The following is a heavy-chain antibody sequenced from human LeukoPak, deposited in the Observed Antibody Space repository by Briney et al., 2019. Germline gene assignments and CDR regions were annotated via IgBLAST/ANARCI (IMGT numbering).Heavy chain of an antibody. CDR3: AKDYIGYSYGIFDY. Sequence: GGSLRPSCPASGFTFSSYGMHWVRQAPGKGLEWAAVIWYDGSNKYYADSVKGRFTISRDNSKNTLYLQMNSLRAEDTAVYYCAKDYIGYSYGIFDYWGQGTLVTVSS. V-gene: IGHV3-33*06. J-gene: IGHJ4*02. CDR2: IWYDGSNK. CDR1: GFTFSSYG. D-gene: IGHD5-18*01.